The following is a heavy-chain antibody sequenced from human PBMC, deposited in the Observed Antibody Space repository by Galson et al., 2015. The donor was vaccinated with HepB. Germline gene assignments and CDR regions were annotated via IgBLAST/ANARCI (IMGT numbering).Heavy chain of an antibody. CDR1: GGSISSDY. CDR3: ARQKGTMMPFDY. V-gene: IGHV4-59*08. CDR2: IYYSGST. Sequence: ETLSLTCSVSGGSISSDYWSWIRQSPGKGLEWIGYIYYSGSTNYNPSLKSRVTISVDTSKNQFSLKVSSVTAADTAIYLCARQKGTMMPFDYWGQGTLVTVSS. D-gene: IGHD1-1*01. J-gene: IGHJ4*02.